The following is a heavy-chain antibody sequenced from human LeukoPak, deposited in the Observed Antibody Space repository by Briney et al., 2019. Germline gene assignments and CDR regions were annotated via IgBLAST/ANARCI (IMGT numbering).Heavy chain of an antibody. CDR2: ISYDGSNK. V-gene: IGHV3-30-3*01. J-gene: IGHJ4*02. D-gene: IGHD3-9*01. CDR3: ARGGLRYFDWLSPLDY. CDR1: GFTFSSYA. Sequence: GRSLRLSCAASGFTFSSYAMHWVRQAPGKGLEWVAVISYDGSNKYYADSVKGRFTISRDNSKNTLYLQMNSLRAEDTAVYYCARGGLRYFDWLSPLDYWGQGTLVTVSS.